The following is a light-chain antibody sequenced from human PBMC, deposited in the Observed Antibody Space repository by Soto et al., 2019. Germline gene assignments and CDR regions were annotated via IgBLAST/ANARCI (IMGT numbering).Light chain of an antibody. Sequence: QSVLTQPRSVSGSPGQSVTISCTGTSSDVGVYNYVSWYQQYPGKAPKIMIYDVSKRPSGVPDRFSGSKSDNTASLTISGLQAEDEADYYCCAYAGSYTFGFGSGTKVTDL. V-gene: IGLV2-11*01. CDR2: DVS. CDR3: CAYAGSYTFG. CDR1: SSDVGVYNY. J-gene: IGLJ1*01.